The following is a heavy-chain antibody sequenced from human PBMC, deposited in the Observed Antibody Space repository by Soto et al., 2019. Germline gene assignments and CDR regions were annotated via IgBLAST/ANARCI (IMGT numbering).Heavy chain of an antibody. V-gene: IGHV1-8*01. Sequence: GASVKLFCKEPVLALSSIDMNWLRQATGQGLEWMGWMNPNSGNTGYAQKFQGRVTMTRNTSISTAYMELSSLRSEDTAVYYCARGAVLSSGWVDYWGQGTLVTVSS. CDR3: ARGAVLSSGWVDY. CDR2: MNPNSGNT. CDR1: VLALSSID. J-gene: IGHJ4*02. D-gene: IGHD6-19*01.